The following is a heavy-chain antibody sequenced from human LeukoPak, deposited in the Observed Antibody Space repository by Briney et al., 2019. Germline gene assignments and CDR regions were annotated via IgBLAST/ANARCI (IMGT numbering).Heavy chain of an antibody. CDR1: GFTFSSYA. Sequence: PGGSLRLSCAASGFTFSSYAMSWVRQAPGKGLVWVSRINSDGSGIVYADSVKGRFTISRDNAKNTLYLQMNSLRAEDTAVYYCTRGGSGGNWFDPWGQGILVTVSS. V-gene: IGHV3-74*01. J-gene: IGHJ5*02. D-gene: IGHD2-15*01. CDR3: TRGGSGGNWFDP. CDR2: INSDGSGI.